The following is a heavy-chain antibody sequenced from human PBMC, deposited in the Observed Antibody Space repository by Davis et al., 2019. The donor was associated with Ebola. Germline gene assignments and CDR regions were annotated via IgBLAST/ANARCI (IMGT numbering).Heavy chain of an antibody. CDR1: GFTFSSYS. CDR2: ISSSSSYI. V-gene: IGHV3-21*01. CDR3: ARVPGVPRPI. Sequence: GESLKISCAASGFTFSSYSMNWVRQAPGKGLEWASSISSSSSYIYYADSVKGRFTISRDNAKNSLYLQMNSLRAEETAVYYCARVPGVPRPIWGQGTTVTVSS. D-gene: IGHD7-27*01. J-gene: IGHJ6*02.